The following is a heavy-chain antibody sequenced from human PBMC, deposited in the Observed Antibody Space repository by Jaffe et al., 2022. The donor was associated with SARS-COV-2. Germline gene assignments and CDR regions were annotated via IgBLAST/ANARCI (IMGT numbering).Heavy chain of an antibody. CDR1: GYSFTSYW. CDR3: ARTGPTLTGYYDILTRLGTYYYYMDV. D-gene: IGHD3-9*01. Sequence: EVQLVQSGAEVKKPGESLKISCKGSGYSFTSYWIGWVRQMPGKGLEWMGIIYPGDSDTRYSPSFQGQVTISADKSISTAYLQWSSLKASDTAMYYCARTGPTLTGYYDILTRLGTYYYYMDVWGKGTTVTVSS. J-gene: IGHJ6*03. V-gene: IGHV5-51*01. CDR2: IYPGDSDT.